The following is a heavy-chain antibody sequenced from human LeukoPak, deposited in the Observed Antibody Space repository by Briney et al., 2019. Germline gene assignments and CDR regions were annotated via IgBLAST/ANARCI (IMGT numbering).Heavy chain of an antibody. CDR1: GGTFSSYA. D-gene: IGHD2-2*02. CDR3: ARDGVPAAIGTYYYYYYMDV. J-gene: IGHJ6*03. Sequence: ASVKVSCKASGGTFSSYAISWVRQAPGQGLEWMGGIIPIFGTANYAQKFQGRVTITADESTSTACMELSSLRSEDTAVYYCARDGVPAAIGTYYYYYYMDVWGKGTTVTVSS. CDR2: IIPIFGTA. V-gene: IGHV1-69*13.